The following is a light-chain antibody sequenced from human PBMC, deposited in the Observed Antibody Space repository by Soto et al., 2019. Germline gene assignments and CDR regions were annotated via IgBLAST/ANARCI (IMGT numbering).Light chain of an antibody. CDR2: AAS. V-gene: IGKV1-8*01. CDR3: QQYDNLPALT. Sequence: AIRMTQSPSSLSASTGDRVTITCRASQGISSYLAWYQQKPGKAPKRLIYAASTLQSGVPSRFSGSGSGTDFTLTISCLQSEDFATYYCQQYDNLPALTFGGGTKVDIK. J-gene: IGKJ4*01. CDR1: QGISSY.